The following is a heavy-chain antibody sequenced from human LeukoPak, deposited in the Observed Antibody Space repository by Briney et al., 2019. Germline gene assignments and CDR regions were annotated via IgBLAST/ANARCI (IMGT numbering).Heavy chain of an antibody. CDR1: GFTFSSYG. J-gene: IGHJ4*02. V-gene: IGHV3-30*18. CDR3: AKGPVGDSSHFDY. Sequence: GGSLRLSCAASGFTFSSYGMHWVRQAPGKGLEWVAVISYDGSNKYHADSVKGRFTISRANSKNTLYLQMNSLRAEDTAVYYCAKGPVGDSSHFDYWGQGTLVTVSS. CDR2: ISYDGSNK. D-gene: IGHD2-21*02.